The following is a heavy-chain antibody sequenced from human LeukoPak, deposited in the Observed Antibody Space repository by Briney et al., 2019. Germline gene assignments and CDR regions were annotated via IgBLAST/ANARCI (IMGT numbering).Heavy chain of an antibody. J-gene: IGHJ6*02. CDR2: IYYSGST. V-gene: IGHV4-59*08. Sequence: SETLSLTCSVSGGSISSYYWSWIRQPPGKGLEWIGYIYYSGSTNYNPSLKSRVTISADTSKNQFSLKLSSVTAADTAVYYCATTYSSSWGYYYYGMDVWGQGTTVTVSS. D-gene: IGHD6-13*01. CDR1: GGSISSYY. CDR3: ATTYSSSWGYYYYGMDV.